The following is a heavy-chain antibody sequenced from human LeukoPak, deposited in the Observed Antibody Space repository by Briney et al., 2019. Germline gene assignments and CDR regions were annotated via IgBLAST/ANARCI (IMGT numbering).Heavy chain of an antibody. Sequence: GGSLRLSCAASGFTFSGSAMHWVRQASGNGLEWVGRIRSKANSYATAYAASVKGRFTISRDDSKNTAYLQMNSLKTEDTAVYYCTSNYDSSGQNGGDAFDIWGQGTMVTVSS. CDR2: IRSKANSYAT. CDR3: TSNYDSSGQNGGDAFDI. CDR1: GFTFSGSA. J-gene: IGHJ3*02. D-gene: IGHD3-22*01. V-gene: IGHV3-73*01.